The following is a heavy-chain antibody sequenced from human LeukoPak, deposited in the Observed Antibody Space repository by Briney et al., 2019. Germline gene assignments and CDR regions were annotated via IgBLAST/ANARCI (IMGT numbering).Heavy chain of an antibody. D-gene: IGHD3-22*01. Sequence: GGSLRLSCAGSGFIFNNYAMHWVRQPPGKGLEWVSGISWNSGSIDYADSVKGRFTISRDNAKKSLYLQMNSLRAEDTAVYYCAAVFLVSYDSSGYYCFDYWGRGTLVTVSS. CDR2: ISWNSGSI. CDR1: GFIFNNYA. J-gene: IGHJ4*02. CDR3: AAVFLVSYDSSGYYCFDY. V-gene: IGHV3-9*01.